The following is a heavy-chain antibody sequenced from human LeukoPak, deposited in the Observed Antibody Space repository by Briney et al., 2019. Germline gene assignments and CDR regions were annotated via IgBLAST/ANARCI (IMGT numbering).Heavy chain of an antibody. Sequence: SETLSLTCTVSGGSISSYYWSWIRQPPGKGLEWIGYIYYSGSTNYNPSLKSRVTISVDTSKNQFSLKLSSVTAADTAVYYCAVRIEHPDYWGQGTLVTASS. CDR3: AVRIEHPDY. CDR2: IYYSGST. J-gene: IGHJ4*02. CDR1: GGSISSYY. V-gene: IGHV4-59*08. D-gene: IGHD2/OR15-2a*01.